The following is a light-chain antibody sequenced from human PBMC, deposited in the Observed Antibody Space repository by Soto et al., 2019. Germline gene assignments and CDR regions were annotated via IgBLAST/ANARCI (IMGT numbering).Light chain of an antibody. CDR2: EVS. CDR3: TSYAGNNTLK. CDR1: SSDLGRYNF. Sequence: QSALTQPPSASGSLGQSVTISCTGTSSDLGRYNFVSWYRQHPGKAPKLVISEVSKRPSGIPDRFSGSKSGNTASLTVSGLQADDEADYYCTSYAGNNTLKFGGGTKVTVL. J-gene: IGLJ2*01. V-gene: IGLV2-8*01.